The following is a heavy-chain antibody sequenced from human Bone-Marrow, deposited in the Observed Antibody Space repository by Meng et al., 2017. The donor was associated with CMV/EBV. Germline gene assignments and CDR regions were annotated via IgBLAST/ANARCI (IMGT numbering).Heavy chain of an antibody. CDR3: ARAEERDYGMDV. V-gene: IGHV3-30*02. CDR2: IRYDGSNK. J-gene: IGHJ6*02. CDR1: GFTFSSYG. Sequence: GESLKISCAASGFTFSSYGMHWVRQAPGKGLEWVAFIRYDGSNKYYADSVKGRFTISRDNSKNTLYLQMNSLRAEDTAVYYCARAEERDYGMDVWGQGTTVTVSS.